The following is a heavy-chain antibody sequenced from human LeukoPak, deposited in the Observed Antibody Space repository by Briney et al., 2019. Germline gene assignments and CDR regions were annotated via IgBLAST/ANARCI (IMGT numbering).Heavy chain of an antibody. CDR1: GFTFSSYG. D-gene: IGHD2-15*01. Sequence: PGGSLSLSCAVSGFTFSSYGMHRVRQAPGKGLEWVAVISYDGSNKSCADSVRGRFTTSRDKAKNSPYLQMNSLRADDTAVYYCAREGGYCSGGSCYVPGYYYYMDVWGKGTTVTVSS. CDR3: AREGGYCSGGSCYVPGYYYYMDV. J-gene: IGHJ6*03. V-gene: IGHV3-30*03. CDR2: ISYDGSNK.